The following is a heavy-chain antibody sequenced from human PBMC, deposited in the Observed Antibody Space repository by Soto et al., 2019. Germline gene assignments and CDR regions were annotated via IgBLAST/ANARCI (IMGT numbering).Heavy chain of an antibody. D-gene: IGHD3-3*01. CDR2: IIPIFGTA. CDR3: AREKTGFWSGPWDY. CDR1: GGTFSSYA. J-gene: IGHJ4*02. V-gene: IGHV1-69*13. Sequence: GASVKVSCKASGGTFSSYAISWVRQAPGQGLEWMGGIIPIFGTANYAQKFQGRVTITADESTSTAYMELSSLRSEDTAVYYCAREKTGFWSGPWDYWGQGTLVTVSS.